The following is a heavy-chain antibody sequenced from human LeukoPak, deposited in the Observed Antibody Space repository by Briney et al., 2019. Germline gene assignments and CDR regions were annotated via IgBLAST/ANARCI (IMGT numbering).Heavy chain of an antibody. CDR1: GFTFSKCS. D-gene: IGHD3-16*02. CDR2: ISYDGSNK. J-gene: IGHJ4*02. V-gene: IGHV3-30*18. Sequence: QTGWALRLSCAASGFTFSKCSMHWARQAPGKGREWMAVISYDGSNKYYADSVKGRFTISRDKSKNTLYLQMNSLRAEDTAMYYCAKVRDDGYLKNYLDYWGQGTLVTVSS. CDR3: AKVRDDGYLKNYLDY.